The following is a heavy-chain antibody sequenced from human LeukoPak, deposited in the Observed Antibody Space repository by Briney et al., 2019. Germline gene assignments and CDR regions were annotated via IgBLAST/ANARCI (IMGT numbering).Heavy chain of an antibody. CDR2: IYYSGST. CDR1: GGSISSYY. V-gene: IGHV4-59*01. CDR3: TRALLESSGWFDP. D-gene: IGHD6-6*01. J-gene: IGHJ5*02. Sequence: SETLSLTCTVSGGSISSYYWSWIRQPPGKGLEWIGYIYYSGSTNYNPSLKSRVTISVDTSENQFSLKLSSVTAADTAVYYCTRALLESSGWFDPWGQGTLVTVSS.